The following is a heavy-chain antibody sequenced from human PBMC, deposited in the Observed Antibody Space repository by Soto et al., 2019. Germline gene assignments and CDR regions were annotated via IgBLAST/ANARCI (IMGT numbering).Heavy chain of an antibody. CDR3: ATSYGSGYRAFDY. V-gene: IGHV1-69*02. D-gene: IGHD3-10*01. J-gene: IGHJ4*02. Sequence: QVQLVQSGAEVKRPGSSVKVSCKASGDTFAFYSINWVRQAPGLGLEWMGRINPILSMSNYAQRFQGRATMTADKSTSTAYMVLNSLRSEDTAIYYCATSYGSGYRAFDYWDQGALVTVSS. CDR2: INPILSMS. CDR1: GDTFAFYS.